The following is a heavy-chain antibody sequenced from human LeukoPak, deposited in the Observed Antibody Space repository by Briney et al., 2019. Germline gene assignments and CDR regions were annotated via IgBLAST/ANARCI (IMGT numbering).Heavy chain of an antibody. D-gene: IGHD4-17*01. Sequence: GASLLLSCSAAGFIFSSYAMHCARQAPGRGLGYVSVISSDGGSTYYAASVKGRFTISRDNSKNTLYLQMSSLRAEDTAVYYCVKDSDDGDYEMDYWGEGALVTVSS. CDR3: VKDSDDGDYEMDY. CDR2: ISSDGGST. J-gene: IGHJ4*02. V-gene: IGHV3-64D*06. CDR1: GFIFSSYA.